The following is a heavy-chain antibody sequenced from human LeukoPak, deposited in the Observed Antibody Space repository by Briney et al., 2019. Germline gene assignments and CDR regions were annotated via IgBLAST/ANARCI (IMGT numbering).Heavy chain of an antibody. Sequence: GRSLRLSCAASGFSFSSYGMHWVRQAPGKGLEWVAVISYDGSNKYYTDSVKGRFSISRDNSKITLYLQMNSLRAEDMAVYYCAKGFLMVRGVSSHFDYWGQGTLVTVSS. CDR1: GFSFSSYG. CDR3: AKGFLMVRGVSSHFDY. V-gene: IGHV3-30*18. D-gene: IGHD3-10*01. CDR2: ISYDGSNK. J-gene: IGHJ4*02.